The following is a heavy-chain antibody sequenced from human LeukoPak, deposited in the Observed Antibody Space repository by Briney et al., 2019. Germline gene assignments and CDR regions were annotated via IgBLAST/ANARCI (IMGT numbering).Heavy chain of an antibody. D-gene: IGHD6-19*01. CDR2: IFGSGGST. CDR1: GITFSNYG. J-gene: IGHJ4*02. V-gene: IGHV3-23*01. CDR3: AKTTTGYSSGRFPGWPVDY. Sequence: PGGSLRLSCAASGITFSNYGMYWVRQAPGKGLEWVSGIFGSGGSTHYADSVKGRFTISRDNSKNTVYLQMNSLRAEDTAVYYCAKTTTGYSSGRFPGWPVDYWGQGTLVTVSS.